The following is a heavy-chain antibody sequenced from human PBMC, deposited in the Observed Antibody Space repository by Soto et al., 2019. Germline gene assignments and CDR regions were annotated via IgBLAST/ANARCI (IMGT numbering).Heavy chain of an antibody. Sequence: GGSLRLSCAASGFTFSNYGMHWVRQAPGKGLEWVALISYDGSNEYYTDSVKGRFTVSRDNSENTLHLQMNSLRAEDTAVYYCAKGRSGTYSTLSYFMDVWGKGTTVTVSS. CDR2: ISYDGSNE. J-gene: IGHJ6*03. CDR1: GFTFSNYG. V-gene: IGHV3-30*18. D-gene: IGHD3-10*01. CDR3: AKGRSGTYSTLSYFMDV.